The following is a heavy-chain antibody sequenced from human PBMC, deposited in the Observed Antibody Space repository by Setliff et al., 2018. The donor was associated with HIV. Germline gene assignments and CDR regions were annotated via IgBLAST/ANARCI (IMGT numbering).Heavy chain of an antibody. CDR1: GYTFTFYA. CDR2: INAGNGNT. J-gene: IGHJ3*02. Sequence: ASVKVSCKASGYTFTFYAIHWVRQAPGQRLEWMGWINAGNGNTRYSQKFQGRVTVARDTSASTAYVELSSLRSEDTAVYYCARDQSYGSGSYYSNNAFDIWGQGTMVTVSS. D-gene: IGHD3-10*01. CDR3: ARDQSYGSGSYYSNNAFDI. V-gene: IGHV1-3*01.